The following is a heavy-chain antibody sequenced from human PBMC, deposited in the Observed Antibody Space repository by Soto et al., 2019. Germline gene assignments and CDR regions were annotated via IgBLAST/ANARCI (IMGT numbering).Heavy chain of an antibody. Sequence: QVQLLESGGGVVQSGTSLRLSCVASGFNISSHGMHWVRQAPGKGLEWVSFIWDDGRDKYYADSVEGRFLISRDNSKNTMNLQVKRLRPEDTALYYCVRGATTTGWFDASDLWGRGTMVTVSS. CDR1: GFNISSHG. J-gene: IGHJ3*01. D-gene: IGHD6-19*01. V-gene: IGHV3-33*03. CDR2: IWDDGRDK. CDR3: VRGATTTGWFDASDL.